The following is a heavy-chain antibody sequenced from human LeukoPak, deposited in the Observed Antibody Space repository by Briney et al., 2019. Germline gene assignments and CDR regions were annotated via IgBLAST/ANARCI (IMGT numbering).Heavy chain of an antibody. Sequence: PGGSLRLSCAASGFTFSSYPLHWVRQAPGKGLEWVSYISSSGSTIYYADSVKGRFTISRDNAKNSLYLQMNSLRAEDTAVYYCATFSSSWPRSFDYWGQGTLVTVSP. CDR3: ATFSSSWPRSFDY. CDR1: GFTFSSYP. CDR2: ISSSGSTI. J-gene: IGHJ4*02. D-gene: IGHD6-13*01. V-gene: IGHV3-48*03.